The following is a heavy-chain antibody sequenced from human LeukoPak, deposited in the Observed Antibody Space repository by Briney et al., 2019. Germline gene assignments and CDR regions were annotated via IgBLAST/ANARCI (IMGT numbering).Heavy chain of an antibody. V-gene: IGHV3-21*01. J-gene: IGHJ6*02. CDR2: ISSSSSYI. CDR1: GFTFSSYS. Sequence: GGSLRLSCAASGFTFSSYSMNWVRQAPGKGLEWVSSISSSSSYIYYADPVKGRFTISRDNAKNSLYLQMNSLRAEDTAVYYCARVVTAHMDVWGQGTTVTVSS. D-gene: IGHD2-21*02. CDR3: ARVVTAHMDV.